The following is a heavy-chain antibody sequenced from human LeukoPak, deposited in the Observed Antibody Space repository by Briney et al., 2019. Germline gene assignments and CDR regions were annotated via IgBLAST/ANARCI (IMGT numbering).Heavy chain of an antibody. Sequence: SETLTLTCAVSGGSYNGYSYTWIRQPPGKGLEWIGEIIHSGGTSYNPSLKSRLTISVDTSRKQFSLKLTSVTAADTALYFCARGPLAFRRVAGIFSWGRGTQVTVSS. J-gene: IGHJ5*02. CDR2: IIHSGGT. D-gene: IGHD6-19*01. CDR1: GGSYNGYS. CDR3: ARGPLAFRRVAGIFS. V-gene: IGHV4-34*01.